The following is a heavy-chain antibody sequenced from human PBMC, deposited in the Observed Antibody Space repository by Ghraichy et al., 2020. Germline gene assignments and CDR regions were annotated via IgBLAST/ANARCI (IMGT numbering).Heavy chain of an antibody. V-gene: IGHV3-30*02. CDR2: IRADGSNT. CDR1: GFIFSFYG. J-gene: IGHJ4*02. Sequence: GGSLRLSCAASGFIFSFYGMHWVRQAPGKGPEWMAFIRADGSNTFYADSVKGRFTISRDNSKDIVYLQMNNLKTEDTALYFCVKWDWEKNLFDYWGQGTLVTVSS. D-gene: IGHD3/OR15-3a*01. CDR3: VKWDWEKNLFDY.